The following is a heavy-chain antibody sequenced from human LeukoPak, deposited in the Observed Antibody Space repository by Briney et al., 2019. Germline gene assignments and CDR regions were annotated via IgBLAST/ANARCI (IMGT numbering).Heavy chain of an antibody. J-gene: IGHJ6*02. V-gene: IGHV1-18*01. Sequence: ASVKVSCKASGYTFTNYGVTWVRQAPGQGLEWMGWISAYNGGTNYAQRLQGRVTMTTDTSATTAYMEMKSLTSDDTAVYYCARQRAVVVPGSIPRYYYYGLDVWGQGTTVTVSS. CDR2: ISAYNGGT. CDR1: GYTFTNYG. CDR3: ARQRAVVVPGSIPRYYYYGLDV. D-gene: IGHD2-2*01.